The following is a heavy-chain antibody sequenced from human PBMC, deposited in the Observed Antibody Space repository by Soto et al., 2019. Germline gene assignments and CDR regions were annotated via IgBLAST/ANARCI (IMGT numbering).Heavy chain of an antibody. CDR3: AAAAIPVAGRHPDF. J-gene: IGHJ4*02. Sequence: QVQFVQSGAEVKRPGASVKVSCKASGYMFTGFYLHWVRLAPGQGLEWMGWINPNNGVTTYAKTFQGRVTMTRESSISTAYMELSSLRSDDTAVYFCAAAAIPVAGRHPDFWGQGTVVTVS. V-gene: IGHV1-2*02. D-gene: IGHD6-19*01. CDR2: INPNNGVT. CDR1: GYMFTGFY.